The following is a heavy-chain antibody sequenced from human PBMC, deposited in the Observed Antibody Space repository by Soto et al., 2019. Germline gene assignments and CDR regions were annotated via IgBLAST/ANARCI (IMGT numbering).Heavy chain of an antibody. CDR2: INPNGGGT. D-gene: IGHD5-12*01. CDR3: ARESGGATATLDYYYFYMDV. Sequence: VQLVQSGAEVKKPGASVKVSCKTSGDSFNDYYIHWVRQAPGQGLEWMGWINPNGGGTKYAQKFQGPVTVTRDTSIRTVYMELSSLRSGDTAVYYCARESGGATATLDYYYFYMDVWGKGTTVTVSS. CDR1: GDSFNDYY. J-gene: IGHJ6*03. V-gene: IGHV1-2*02.